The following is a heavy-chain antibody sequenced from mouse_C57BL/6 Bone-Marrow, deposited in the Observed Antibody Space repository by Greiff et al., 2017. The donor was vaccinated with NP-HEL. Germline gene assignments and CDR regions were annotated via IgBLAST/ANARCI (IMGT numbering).Heavy chain of an antibody. CDR1: GYTFTDYE. V-gene: IGHV1-15*01. CDR3: TAYYSNMDY. D-gene: IGHD2-5*01. J-gene: IGHJ4*01. Sequence: QVQLKESGAELVRPGASVTLSCKASGYTFTDYEMHWVKQTPVHGLEWIGAIDPETGGTAYNQKFKGKAILTADKSSSTAYMELRSLTSEDSAVYYCTAYYSNMDYWGQGTSVTVSS. CDR2: IDPETGGT.